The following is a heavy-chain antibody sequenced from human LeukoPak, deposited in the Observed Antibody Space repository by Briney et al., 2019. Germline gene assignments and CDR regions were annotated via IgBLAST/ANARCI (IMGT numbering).Heavy chain of an antibody. Sequence: GESLKISCKGSGYTFSSSWISWVRQMPGKGLEWMGIIYPGDSDTRYSPSFQGQVTISVDRSISTTYLQWSSLKATDTGMYYCARQYGRPFDYWGQGTLVTVSS. D-gene: IGHD4-17*01. V-gene: IGHV5-51*01. CDR1: GYTFSSSW. CDR2: IYPGDSDT. J-gene: IGHJ4*02. CDR3: ARQYGRPFDY.